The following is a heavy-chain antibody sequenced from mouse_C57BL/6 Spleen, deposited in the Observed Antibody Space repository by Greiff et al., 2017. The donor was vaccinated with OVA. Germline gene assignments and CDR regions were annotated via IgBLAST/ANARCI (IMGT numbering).Heavy chain of an antibody. CDR2: INPGSGGT. D-gene: IGHD1-1*01. V-gene: IGHV1-54*01. CDR1: GYAFTNYL. J-gene: IGHJ4*01. CDR3: ARGNYGSSLYYYAMDY. Sequence: QVQLKESGAELVRPGTSVKVSCKASGYAFTNYLIEWVKQRPGQGLEWIGVINPGSGGTNYNEKFKGKATLTADKSSSTAYMQLSSLTSEDSAVYVCARGNYGSSLYYYAMDYWGQGTSVTVSS.